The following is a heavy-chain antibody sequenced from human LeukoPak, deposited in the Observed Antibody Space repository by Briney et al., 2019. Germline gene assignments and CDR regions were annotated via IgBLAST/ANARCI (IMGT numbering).Heavy chain of an antibody. CDR2: IYQSGRT. D-gene: IGHD3-10*01. V-gene: IGHV4-34*01. J-gene: IGHJ5*02. Sequence: SGALSLTRVVYGGSFIGYYWSWIRPPPGKGREWMGEIYQSGRTNHNPSIKSRVTISGNTSKYQLSLKLSSVTAAVTAVYYCGRSGTGSPNWFDPWGQGTLVTVSS. CDR3: GRSGTGSPNWFDP. CDR1: GGSFIGYY.